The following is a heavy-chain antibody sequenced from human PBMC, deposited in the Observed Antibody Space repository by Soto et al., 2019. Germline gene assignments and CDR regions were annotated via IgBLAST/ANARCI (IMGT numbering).Heavy chain of an antibody. V-gene: IGHV3-30*18. Sequence: QVQLVESGGGVVQPGRSLRLSCAASGFTFSSYGMHWVRQAPGKGLEWVAVISYDGSNKYYADSVKGRFTISRDNSKNTLYLQMNSLRAEDTAVYYCAKDLEKGWGSFVAAPDYWGQGTLVTVSS. CDR1: GFTFSSYG. CDR2: ISYDGSNK. J-gene: IGHJ4*02. CDR3: AKDLEKGWGSFVAAPDY. D-gene: IGHD3-16*01.